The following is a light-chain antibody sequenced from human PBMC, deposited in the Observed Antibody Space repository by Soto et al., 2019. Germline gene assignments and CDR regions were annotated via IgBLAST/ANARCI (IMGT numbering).Light chain of an antibody. Sequence: DIQMTQSPSSVSASVGDRVTITCRATQGLSDSLAWYQQKPGKAPKLLISVTSRLQSGVPSRFSGSASGTDFTLTIDGLQPEDLAPYYCQQGHNWPLTFGQGTRLEIK. V-gene: IGKV1-12*01. CDR1: QGLSDS. CDR2: VTS. J-gene: IGKJ5*01. CDR3: QQGHNWPLT.